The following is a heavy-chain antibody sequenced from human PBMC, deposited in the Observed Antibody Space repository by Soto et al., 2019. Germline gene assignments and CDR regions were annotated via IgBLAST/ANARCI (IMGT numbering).Heavy chain of an antibody. J-gene: IGHJ4*02. Sequence: GGSLRLSCAASGFTFSSYGMHWVRQAPGKGLEWVAVISYDGSNKYYADSVKGRFTISRDNSKNTLYLQMNSLRAEDTAVYYCAKAQTRYGSGTYFDYWGQGTLVTVSS. CDR1: GFTFSSYG. CDR2: ISYDGSNK. V-gene: IGHV3-30*18. D-gene: IGHD3-10*01. CDR3: AKAQTRYGSGTYFDY.